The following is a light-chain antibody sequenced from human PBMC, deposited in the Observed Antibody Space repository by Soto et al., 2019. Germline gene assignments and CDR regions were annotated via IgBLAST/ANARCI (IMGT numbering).Light chain of an antibody. Sequence: DIERTHSPSTQSPYVADRVTTACPASQSISIWLAWSKQKPGKAPKLLIYKASSLESGVPSRGSGSGYGTEFTLTSSSLQPDDSATYYCQHYNSYSEAFGQGTKVDIK. J-gene: IGKJ1*01. V-gene: IGKV1-5*03. CDR2: KAS. CDR1: QSISIW. CDR3: QHYNSYSEA.